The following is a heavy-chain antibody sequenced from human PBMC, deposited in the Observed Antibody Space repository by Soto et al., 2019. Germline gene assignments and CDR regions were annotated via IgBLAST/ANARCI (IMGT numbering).Heavy chain of an antibody. V-gene: IGHV3-23*01. Sequence: EVQLLASGGGLVQPGGSLRLSCAASGFTFSSYAMRWVRQAPVKGLEWVSAISGSGDSTYYADSVKGRFTISRDNSKNTLYLQMNSLRAEDPAVYYCARRGSGSYYDYWGQGTLVTVSS. CDR1: GFTFSSYA. D-gene: IGHD1-26*01. CDR3: ARRGSGSYYDY. J-gene: IGHJ4*02. CDR2: ISGSGDST.